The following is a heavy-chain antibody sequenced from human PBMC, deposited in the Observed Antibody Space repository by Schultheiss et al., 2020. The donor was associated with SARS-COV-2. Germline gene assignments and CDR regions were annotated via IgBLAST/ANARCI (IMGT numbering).Heavy chain of an antibody. D-gene: IGHD5-24*01. V-gene: IGHV4-61*01. CDR2: IYYSGST. Sequence: SETLSLTCTVSGGSISSGYYWGWIRQPPGKGLEWIGYIYYSGSTNYNPSLKSRVTISVDTSKNQFSLKLSSVTAADTAVYYCARAPLEMAPFGAFDIWGQGTLVTVSS. CDR1: GGSISSGYY. J-gene: IGHJ4*02. CDR3: ARAPLEMAPFGAFDI.